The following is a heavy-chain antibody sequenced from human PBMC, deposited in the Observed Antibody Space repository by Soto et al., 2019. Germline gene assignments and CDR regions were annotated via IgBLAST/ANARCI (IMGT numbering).Heavy chain of an antibody. CDR3: SREDNGFDR. Sequence: EVLLVESGGGLVQPGGSLRLSCAASGVSLSTYWMHWVRQVPGKGLLWVSSVRYDGRDTAYADSVKGRFTISRDNAKNTIDLEMNSLRVEDTAVYYWSREDNGFDRWGQGTLVTVS. V-gene: IGHV3-74*01. CDR1: GVSLSTYW. J-gene: IGHJ5*02. CDR2: VRYDGRDT.